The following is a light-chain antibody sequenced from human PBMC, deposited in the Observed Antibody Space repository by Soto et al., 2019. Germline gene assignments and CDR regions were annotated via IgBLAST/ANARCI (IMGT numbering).Light chain of an antibody. CDR1: SSNIGAGYD. Sequence: QSVLTQPPSVSGAPGQRVTISCTGSSSNIGAGYDVHWYQQRPGTVPKLLINGHTNGPSGVPERFSASKSGTSASLAITGLQAEDEADYYCSSYTITHIPVIFGGGTQLTVL. J-gene: IGLJ2*01. CDR3: SSYTITHIPVI. V-gene: IGLV1-40*01. CDR2: GHT.